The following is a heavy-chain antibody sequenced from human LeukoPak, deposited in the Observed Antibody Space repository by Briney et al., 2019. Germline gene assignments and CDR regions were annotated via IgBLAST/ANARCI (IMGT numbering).Heavy chain of an antibody. CDR2: IYSGGNT. CDR1: GFTVSSNS. Sequence: PGGSLRLSCTVSGFTVSSNSMSWVRQAPGKGLEWVSFIYSGGNTHYSDSVKGRFTISRDNSKNTLYLQMNSLRAEDTAVYYCAKDGQYYGSGSYLDYWGQGTLVTVSS. V-gene: IGHV3-53*05. D-gene: IGHD3-10*01. CDR3: AKDGQYYGSGSYLDY. J-gene: IGHJ4*02.